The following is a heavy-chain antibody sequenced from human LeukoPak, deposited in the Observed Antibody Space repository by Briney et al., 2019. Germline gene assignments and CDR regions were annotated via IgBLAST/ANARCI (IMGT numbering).Heavy chain of an antibody. CDR1: GFTVSSNY. CDR3: ASHFSLFYYYYGMDV. CDR2: IYSGGST. Sequence: GGSLRLSCAASGFTVSSNYMSWVRQAPGKGLEWVSVIYSGGSTHYADSVKGRFTISRDNSKNTLYLQMNSLRAEDTAVYYCASHFSLFYYYYGMDVWGQGTTVTVSS. V-gene: IGHV3-53*01. J-gene: IGHJ6*02. D-gene: IGHD3-16*01.